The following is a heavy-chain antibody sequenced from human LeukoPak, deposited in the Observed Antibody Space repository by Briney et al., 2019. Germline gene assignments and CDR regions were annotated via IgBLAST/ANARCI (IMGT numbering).Heavy chain of an antibody. CDR2: IYSGGST. V-gene: IGHV3-66*01. CDR1: GFTVSSNY. J-gene: IGHJ6*02. D-gene: IGHD6-13*01. CDR3: ARARAAAGTWFAYYYYGMDV. Sequence: GGSLRLSCGASGFTVSSNYMSWVRQAPGKGLEWVSVIYSGGSTYYADSVKGRFTISRDNSKNTLYLQMNSLRAEDTAVYYRARARAAAGTWFAYYYYGMDVWGQGTTVTVSS.